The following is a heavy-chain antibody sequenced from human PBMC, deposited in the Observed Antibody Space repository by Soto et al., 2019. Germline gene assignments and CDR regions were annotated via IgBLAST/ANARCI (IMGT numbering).Heavy chain of an antibody. CDR1: GFTFSSYG. Sequence: QVQLVESGGGVVQPGRYLRLSCAASGFTFSSYGMHWVRQAPGKGLEWVAVISYDGSNKYYADSVKGRFTLSRDNSKNSLYLQMNSLRAEDTAVYYCAKDLGLQDFDYWGQGTLVTDS. J-gene: IGHJ4*02. CDR3: AKDLGLQDFDY. CDR2: ISYDGSNK. V-gene: IGHV3-30*18. D-gene: IGHD3-16*01.